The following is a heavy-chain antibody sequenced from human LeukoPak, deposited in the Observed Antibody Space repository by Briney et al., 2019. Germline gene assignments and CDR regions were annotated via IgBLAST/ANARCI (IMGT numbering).Heavy chain of an antibody. J-gene: IGHJ4*02. Sequence: GASVKVSCKASGYTFTDYYIHWVRQAPGQRLEWMGRINPKTGGTNYAQNFQGRVTMTGDTSINTASIELTSLTSGDTAVYYCTRVSIAWSNLYFDYWGQGTLVTVSS. CDR3: TRVSIAWSNLYFDY. CDR1: GYTFTDYY. CDR2: INPKTGGT. D-gene: IGHD1-14*01. V-gene: IGHV1-2*02.